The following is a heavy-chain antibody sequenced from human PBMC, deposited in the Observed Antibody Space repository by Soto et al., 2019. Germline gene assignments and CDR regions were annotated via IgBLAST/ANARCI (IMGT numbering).Heavy chain of an antibody. CDR2: VYYTWDT. Sequence: QVQLQQSGPRLVKPSETLSLTCTVSSGPSRSYNWGWIRQSPRRGLGWIGYVYYTWDTAYNPSLKRRVTISADTSTNNFTLILSSVTAADTAVYYCVRQGIDYLRGLAEVWGQGTTVTVSS. CDR3: VRQGIDYLRGLAEV. D-gene: IGHD1-26*01. J-gene: IGHJ6*02. V-gene: IGHV4-59*08. CDR1: SGPSRSYN.